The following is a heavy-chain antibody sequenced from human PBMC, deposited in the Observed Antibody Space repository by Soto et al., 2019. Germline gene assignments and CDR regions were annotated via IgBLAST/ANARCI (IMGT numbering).Heavy chain of an antibody. CDR3: ARGNYGGFDY. J-gene: IGHJ4*02. CDR2: IHSDGSST. Sequence: EVQLVESGGGLVQPGGSLRLSCTASGFTFNYFWMHWVRQAPGKGLVWVSRIHSDGSSTTYADSVTGRFTISRDDAKNTLYLQMNSLRAEDTAIYYCARGNYGGFDYWGQGTLVTVSS. D-gene: IGHD4-17*01. V-gene: IGHV3-74*01. CDR1: GFTFNYFW.